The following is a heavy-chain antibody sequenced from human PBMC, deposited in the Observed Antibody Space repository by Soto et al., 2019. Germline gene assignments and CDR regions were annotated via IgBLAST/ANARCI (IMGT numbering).Heavy chain of an antibody. D-gene: IGHD6-13*01. CDR1: GFTFSSYA. V-gene: IGHV3-30-3*01. CDR3: SSSIDYSSSWYASGDY. J-gene: IGHJ4*02. Sequence: GGSLRLSCAASGFTFSSYAMHWVRQAPGKGLEWVAVISYDGSNKYYADSVKGRFTISRDNSKNTLYLQMNSLRAEDTAVYYCSSSIDYSSSWYASGDYWGQGTLVTVSS. CDR2: ISYDGSNK.